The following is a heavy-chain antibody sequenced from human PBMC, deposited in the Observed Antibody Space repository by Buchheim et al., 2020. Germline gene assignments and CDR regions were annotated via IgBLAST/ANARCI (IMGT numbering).Heavy chain of an antibody. V-gene: IGHV1-69*12. CDR1: GGTFSSYA. CDR3: ARGLMIARSNPLPNYYYGMDV. CDR2: IIPIFGTA. Sequence: QVQLVQSGAEVKKPGSSVKVSCKASGGTFSSYAISWVRQAPGQGLEWMGGIIPIFGTANYAQKFQGRVTITADESTSTAYMELSSLRSEDTAVYYCARGLMIARSNPLPNYYYGMDVWGQGTT. D-gene: IGHD3-22*01. J-gene: IGHJ6*02.